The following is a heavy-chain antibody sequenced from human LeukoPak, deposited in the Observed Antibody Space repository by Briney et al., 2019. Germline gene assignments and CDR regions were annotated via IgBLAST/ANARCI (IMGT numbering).Heavy chain of an antibody. V-gene: IGHV4-34*01. D-gene: IGHD2-8*01. CDR1: GGSFSGYY. Sequence: SETLSLTCAVYGGSFSGYYWSWIRQPPGKGLEWIGEINHSGSTNYNPSLKSRVTISVDTSKNQFSLKLSSVTAADTAVYYCARGPDIVLMVYALFGMDVWGQGTTVTVSS. CDR2: INHSGST. CDR3: ARGPDIVLMVYALFGMDV. J-gene: IGHJ6*02.